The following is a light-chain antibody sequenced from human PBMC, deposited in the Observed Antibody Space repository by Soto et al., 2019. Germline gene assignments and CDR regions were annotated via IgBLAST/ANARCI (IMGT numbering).Light chain of an antibody. Sequence: IVLTQAPCTLSLSPWGRATLSFMAIQSVSSSYLAWYQQKPGQAPRLLIYGASSRATGIPDRFSGSGSGTDFTLTISRLEPEDFAVYYCQQYGSSPPITFGQGTRLEIK. CDR1: QSVSSSY. J-gene: IGKJ5*01. CDR2: GAS. V-gene: IGKV3-20*01. CDR3: QQYGSSPPIT.